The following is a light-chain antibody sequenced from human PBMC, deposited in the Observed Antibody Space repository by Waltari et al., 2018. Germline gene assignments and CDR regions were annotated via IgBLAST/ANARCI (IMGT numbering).Light chain of an antibody. CDR1: QSVLYTPNNKNH. CDR2: WAS. CDR3: QQYYSSSAWT. J-gene: IGKJ1*01. V-gene: IGKV4-1*01. Sequence: DFVMTQSPDSLAVSLGERATINCKSSQSVLYTPNNKNHLAWYQKKPGQPPRLLIYWASTRDSGVPDRFSGSGSGTDFTLTISSLQAEDVAVYYCQQYYSSSAWTFGQGTKVEIK.